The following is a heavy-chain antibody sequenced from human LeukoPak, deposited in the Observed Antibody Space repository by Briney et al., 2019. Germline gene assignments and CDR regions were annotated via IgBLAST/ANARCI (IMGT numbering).Heavy chain of an antibody. CDR1: GGSFSGYY. CDR3: ARSYYDFDMDV. Sequence: PSETLSLTCAVYGGSFSGYYWSWIRQPPGKGLEWIGEINHSGSTNYNPSLKSRVTISVDTSKNQFSLKLSSVTAADTAVYYYARSYYDFDMDVWGKGTTVTVSS. J-gene: IGHJ6*03. CDR2: INHSGST. V-gene: IGHV4-34*01. D-gene: IGHD3-3*01.